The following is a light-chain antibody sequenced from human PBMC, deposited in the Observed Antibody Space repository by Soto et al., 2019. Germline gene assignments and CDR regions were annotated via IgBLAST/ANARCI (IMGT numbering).Light chain of an antibody. CDR3: QQDGSSPLYT. Sequence: EIVLTQSPGTLSLSQGERATLSCRASQSVSSSYLAWYQQKPGQAPRLLIYGASSRATGIPDRFSGSGSGTDFTLTISRLEPEDFAVHYCQQDGSSPLYTFGQGTKLEIK. J-gene: IGKJ2*01. V-gene: IGKV3-20*01. CDR1: QSVSSSY. CDR2: GAS.